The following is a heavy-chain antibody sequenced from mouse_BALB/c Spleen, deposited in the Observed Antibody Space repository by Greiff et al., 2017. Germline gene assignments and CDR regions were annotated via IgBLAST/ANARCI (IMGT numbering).Heavy chain of an antibody. Sequence: EVKLMESGGGLVQPGGSRKLSCAASGFTFSSFGMHWVRQAPEKGLEWVAYISSGSSTIYYADTVKGRFTISRDNPKNTLFLQMTSLRSEDTAMYYCARDRYDDYFDDWGQGTTLTVSS. J-gene: IGHJ2*01. CDR3: ARDRYDDYFDD. D-gene: IGHD2-14*01. V-gene: IGHV5-17*02. CDR2: ISSGSSTI. CDR1: GFTFSSFG.